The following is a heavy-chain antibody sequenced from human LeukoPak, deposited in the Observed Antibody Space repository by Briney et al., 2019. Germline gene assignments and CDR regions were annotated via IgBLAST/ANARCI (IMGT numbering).Heavy chain of an antibody. V-gene: IGHV7-4-1*02. CDR1: GYTFTSYA. J-gene: IGHJ4*02. Sequence: ASVKVSCKASGYTFTSYAMNWVRQAPGQGLEWMGWINTNTGNPTYAQGFTGRSVFSLDTSVSTAYLQISSLKAEDTAVYYCARVFTVTTSTRVLYYFDYWGQGTLVTVSS. CDR2: INTNTGNP. CDR3: ARVFTVTTSTRVLYYFDY. D-gene: IGHD4-17*01.